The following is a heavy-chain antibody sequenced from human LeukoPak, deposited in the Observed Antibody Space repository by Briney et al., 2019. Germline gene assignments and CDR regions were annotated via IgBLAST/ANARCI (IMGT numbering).Heavy chain of an antibody. J-gene: IGHJ6*03. D-gene: IGHD3-22*01. Sequence: PSETLSLTCSVSGDSMGNFYWNWLRQPAGKGLEWIGRIRTDGTTYANPSFESAVAMSVDTSNNHISLRLSSATAADTAVYYCARSTGFYTTYYMDVWGKGTTVTVSS. CDR2: IRTDGTT. V-gene: IGHV4-4*07. CDR1: GDSMGNFY. CDR3: ARSTGFYTTYYMDV.